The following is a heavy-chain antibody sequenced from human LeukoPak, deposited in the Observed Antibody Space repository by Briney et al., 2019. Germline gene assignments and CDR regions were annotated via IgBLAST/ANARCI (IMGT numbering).Heavy chain of an antibody. CDR3: ARLGYTTGPTDY. CDR2: IHNSGST. Sequence: GGSLRLSCAASGFTVSYNFMSWVRQAPGKGLAWVSVIHNSGSTFYADSVRGRFTISRDNSKNTLYLQMNSLRAEDTTVYYCARLGYTTGPTDYWGQGTLVTVSS. J-gene: IGHJ4*02. D-gene: IGHD2-2*02. CDR1: GFTVSYNF. V-gene: IGHV3-66*04.